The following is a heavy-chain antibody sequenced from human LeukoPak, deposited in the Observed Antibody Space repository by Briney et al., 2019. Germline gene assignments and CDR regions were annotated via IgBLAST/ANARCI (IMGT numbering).Heavy chain of an antibody. Sequence: PGGSLRLSCAASEFSVGSNYMTWVRQAPGKGLEWVSLIYSGGSTYYADSVKGRFTISRDNSKNTLYLQMNSLRAEDTAVYYCARGGKIAVVGTRSPQYFHHWGQGTLVTVSS. J-gene: IGHJ1*01. D-gene: IGHD6-19*01. V-gene: IGHV3-66*01. CDR2: IYSGGST. CDR1: EFSVGSNY. CDR3: ARGGKIAVVGTRSPQYFHH.